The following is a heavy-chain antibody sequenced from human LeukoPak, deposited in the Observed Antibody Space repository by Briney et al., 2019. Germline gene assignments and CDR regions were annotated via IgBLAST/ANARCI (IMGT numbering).Heavy chain of an antibody. Sequence: GGSLRLSCAVSGFTVSSNYMSWVRQAPGKGLEWVSAIYGGGNTYFADSVKGRFTISRDNSKNTLYLQMNSLRAEDTAVYYCARDRGSWSFFDYWGQGTLVTVSS. CDR2: IYGGGNT. CDR3: ARDRGSWSFFDY. J-gene: IGHJ4*02. CDR1: GFTVSSNY. D-gene: IGHD6-13*01. V-gene: IGHV3-66*01.